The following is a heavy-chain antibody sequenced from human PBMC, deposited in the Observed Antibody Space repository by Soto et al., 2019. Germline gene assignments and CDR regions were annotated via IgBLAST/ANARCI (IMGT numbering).Heavy chain of an antibody. V-gene: IGHV4-34*01. CDR3: AGGRRYYGSGSYYIYYYGMDV. CDR1: GGSFSGYY. D-gene: IGHD3-10*01. Sequence: PSETLSLTCAVYGGSFSGYYWSWVRQPPGKGLEWIGEINHSGSTNYNPSLKSRVTISVDTSKNQFSLKLSSVTAADTAVYYCAGGRRYYGSGSYYIYYYGMDVWGQGTTVTVSS. J-gene: IGHJ6*02. CDR2: INHSGST.